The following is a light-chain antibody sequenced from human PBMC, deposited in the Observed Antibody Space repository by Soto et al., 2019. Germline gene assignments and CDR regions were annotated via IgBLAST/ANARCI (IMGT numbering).Light chain of an antibody. CDR3: NSYSSSTFYV. CDR2: QVT. CDR1: SSDIASFNY. J-gene: IGLJ1*01. Sequence: QSALAQPASVSGSPAQSITISCTGSSSDIASFNYVSWYQQYPGKAPKLLIYQVTSRASGVSHRFSGSKFGDTASLTISGLQPEDEAEYYCNSYSSSTFYVFGTGTKVTVL. V-gene: IGLV2-14*01.